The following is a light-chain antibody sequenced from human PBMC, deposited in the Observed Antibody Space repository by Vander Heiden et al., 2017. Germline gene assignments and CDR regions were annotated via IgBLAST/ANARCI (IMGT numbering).Light chain of an antibody. CDR3: VLYMGSGISV. V-gene: IGLV8-61*01. Sequence: QTVVTQEPSFSVSPGGTVTLTCGLSSGSVSTNYYPSWYQQTPGQSPRTLIYSTNTRSSGVPDRFSVSILGNTAALTITGAQADDESDYYCVLYMGSGISVFGGGTKLTVL. CDR1: SGSVSTNYY. J-gene: IGLJ2*01. CDR2: STN.